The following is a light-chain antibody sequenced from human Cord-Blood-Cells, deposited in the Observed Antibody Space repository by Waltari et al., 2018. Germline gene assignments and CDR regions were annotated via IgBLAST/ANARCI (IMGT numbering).Light chain of an antibody. V-gene: IGLV2-11*01. CDR2: DVS. CDR3: CSYAGSYTWV. CDR1: TSDVGGYNY. Sequence: QSALTHPRSVSGSPGPPVTLSCPGTTSDVGGYNYVSWYQQPPGKAPKLMIYDVSKRPSGVPDRFSGSKSGNTASLTISGLQAEDEADYYCCSYAGSYTWVFGGGTKLTVL. J-gene: IGLJ3*02.